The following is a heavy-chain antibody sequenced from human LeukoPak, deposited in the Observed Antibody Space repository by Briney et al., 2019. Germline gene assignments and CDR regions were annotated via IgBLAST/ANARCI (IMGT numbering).Heavy chain of an antibody. Sequence: WVSRINSDGSTTTYADSVNGRFTISRDNAKNTRELQMNSLRAEDTAVYYCASSGSYRFDYWGQGTLVTVSS. J-gene: IGHJ4*02. CDR2: INSDGSTT. CDR3: ASSGSYRFDY. D-gene: IGHD1-26*01. V-gene: IGHV3-74*01.